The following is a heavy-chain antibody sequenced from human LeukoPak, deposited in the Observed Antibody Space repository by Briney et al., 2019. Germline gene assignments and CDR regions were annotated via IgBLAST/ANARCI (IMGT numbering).Heavy chain of an antibody. V-gene: IGHV3-30*04. CDR1: GFTFSTYA. Sequence: GGSLRLSCAASGFTFSTYAMHWVRQAPGKGLEWVAVISYDGINKNYADSVKGRFTISRDKSKSTLYLQMNSLSGEDTAVYYCAGSPGILGANYFDYWGQGTLVTVSS. J-gene: IGHJ4*02. CDR3: AGSPGILGANYFDY. D-gene: IGHD1-26*01. CDR2: ISYDGINK.